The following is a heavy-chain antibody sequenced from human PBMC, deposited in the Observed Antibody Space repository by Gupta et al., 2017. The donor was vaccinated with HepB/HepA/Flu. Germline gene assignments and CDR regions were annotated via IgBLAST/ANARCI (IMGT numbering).Heavy chain of an antibody. J-gene: IGHJ5*02. Sequence: EVQLVESGGGLVQPGWSLRLSCAASGSTFSSYELNWVRQAPGKGLEWVSYISSSGSTIYYADSVKGRFTISRDNAKNSLYLQMNSLRAEDTAVYYCARLPGLVGPGIAVAGTRWFDPWGQGTLVTVSS. CDR3: ARLPGLVGPGIAVAGTRWFDP. D-gene: IGHD6-19*01. V-gene: IGHV3-48*03. CDR1: GSTFSSYE. CDR2: ISSSGSTI.